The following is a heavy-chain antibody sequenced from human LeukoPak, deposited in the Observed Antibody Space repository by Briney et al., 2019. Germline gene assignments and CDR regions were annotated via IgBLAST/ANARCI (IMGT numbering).Heavy chain of an antibody. CDR3: ASFYDYVWGSGFDY. D-gene: IGHD3-16*01. V-gene: IGHV3-74*01. J-gene: IGHJ4*02. CDR1: GFTFSDYY. Sequence: GGSLRLSCAAFGFTFSDYYMSWIRQTPGKGLVWVSRINSDGSSTSYADSVKGRFTISRDNAKNTLYLQMNSLSADDTAVYYCASFYDYVWGSGFDYWGQGTQVTVSS. CDR2: INSDGSST.